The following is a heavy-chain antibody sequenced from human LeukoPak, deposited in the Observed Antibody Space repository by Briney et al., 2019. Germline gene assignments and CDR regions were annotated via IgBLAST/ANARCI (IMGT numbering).Heavy chain of an antibody. D-gene: IGHD2-2*01. CDR1: GGTFSSYA. J-gene: IGHJ6*03. V-gene: IGHV1-69*05. CDR2: IIPIFGTA. CDR3: ARVVPAATYYYYYMDV. Sequence: VASVKVSCKASGGTFSSYAISWVRQAPGQGLEWMGGIIPIFGTANYAQKFQGRVTITTDESTSTAYMELSSLRSEDTAVYYCARVVPAATYYYYYMDVWGKGTTVTVSS.